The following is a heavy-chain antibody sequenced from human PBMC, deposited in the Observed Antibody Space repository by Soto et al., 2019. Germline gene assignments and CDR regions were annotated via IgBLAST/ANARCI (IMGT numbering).Heavy chain of an antibody. D-gene: IGHD6-13*01. CDR1: GDSISSHC. CDR2: IYYSGST. CDR3: AKSSWTEYFDH. V-gene: IGHV4-59*11. Sequence: SETLSLTCTVSGDSISSHCWSWIRQPPGKGLEWIAYIYYSGSTNYNPSLKSRVTISRDTSKNQFSMELTSVTAADTAVYYCAKSSWTEYFDHWGQGTLVTVSS. J-gene: IGHJ4*02.